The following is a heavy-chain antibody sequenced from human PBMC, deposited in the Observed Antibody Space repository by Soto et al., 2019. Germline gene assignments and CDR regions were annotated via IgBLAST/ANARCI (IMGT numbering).Heavy chain of an antibody. V-gene: IGHV4-31*03. D-gene: IGHD6-19*01. CDR3: ARGGSSDWQVPFDI. Sequence: SETLSLTCTVSGDSINSGGYYWTWIRQRPGKGLEWVGYIYHSGSTYYNPSLKSRVTMSIDMSKNQFSLRLSSVTAADTAVYYCARGGSSDWQVPFDIWGQGTMVTVSS. CDR1: GDSINSGGYY. J-gene: IGHJ3*02. CDR2: IYHSGST.